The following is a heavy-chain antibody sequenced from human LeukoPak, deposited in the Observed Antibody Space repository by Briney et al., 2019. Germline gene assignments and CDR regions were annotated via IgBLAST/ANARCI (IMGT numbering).Heavy chain of an antibody. D-gene: IGHD3-22*01. Sequence: GGSLRLSCAASGFTFSSYAMHWVRQAPGKGLEWLAVISYDGSNKYYADSVKGRFTISRDNSKNTLYLQMNSLRAEDTAVYYCAKDCSTYYYDSSGYYPDAFDIWGQGTMVTVSS. CDR2: ISYDGSNK. CDR3: AKDCSTYYYDSSGYYPDAFDI. CDR1: GFTFSSYA. V-gene: IGHV3-30*04. J-gene: IGHJ3*02.